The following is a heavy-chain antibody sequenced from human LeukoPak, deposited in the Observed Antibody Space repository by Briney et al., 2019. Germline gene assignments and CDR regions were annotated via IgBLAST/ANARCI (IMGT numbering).Heavy chain of an antibody. CDR3: ARDPPSIAARPDGYYYYYYMDV. J-gene: IGHJ6*03. CDR2: IYTSGST. V-gene: IGHV4-61*02. D-gene: IGHD6-6*01. CDR1: GDSTSSGSYY. Sequence: SETLSLTCTVSGDSTSSGSYYWSWIRQPAGKGLEWIGRIYTSGSTNYNPSLKSRVTISVDTSKNQFSLKLSSVTAADTAVYYCARDPPSIAARPDGYYYYYYMDVWGKGTTVTVSS.